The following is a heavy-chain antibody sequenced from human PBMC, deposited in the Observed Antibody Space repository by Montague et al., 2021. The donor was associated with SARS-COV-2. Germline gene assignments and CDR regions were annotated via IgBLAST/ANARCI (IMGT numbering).Heavy chain of an antibody. CDR3: ARHITASANAFDI. J-gene: IGHJ3*02. D-gene: IGHD3-10*01. CDR2: SLYSGSI. Sequence: SETLSLTCTVSGDSFSSSDWRSWVRQHPAKGLEWIGSSLYSGSIHYKSSLTSRVTTSVDTTKNQLSPRLSAVTAADTAVYYCARHITASANAFDIWGHGTLVTVSS. CDR1: GDSFSSSDW. V-gene: IGHV4-39*01.